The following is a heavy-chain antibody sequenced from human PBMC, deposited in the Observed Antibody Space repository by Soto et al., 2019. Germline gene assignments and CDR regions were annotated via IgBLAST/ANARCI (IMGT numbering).Heavy chain of an antibody. J-gene: IGHJ3*02. Sequence: GGSLRLSCAASGFTFSDFWMNWVRQAPGKGLEWVAVISYDGSNKYYADSVKGRFTISRDNSKNTLYLQMNSLRAEDTAVYYCARGRITIFGVVITPEIDAFDIWGQGTMVTV. D-gene: IGHD3-3*01. CDR2: ISYDGSNK. CDR3: ARGRITIFGVVITPEIDAFDI. V-gene: IGHV3-30-3*01. CDR1: GFTFSDFW.